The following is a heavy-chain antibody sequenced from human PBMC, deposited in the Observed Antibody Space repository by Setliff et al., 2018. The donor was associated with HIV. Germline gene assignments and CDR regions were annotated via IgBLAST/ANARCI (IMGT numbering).Heavy chain of an antibody. CDR3: ARMESTRPPRGLDY. CDR1: GGSLSDSY. J-gene: IGHJ4*02. V-gene: IGHV4-34*01. D-gene: IGHD6-6*01. CDR2: VYYTGST. Sequence: PSETLSLTCAVYGGSLSDSYYNWIRQPTGKGLEWIGTVYYTGSTQYNPSFKSRVTISVDTSKNQFSLKLISVTAADTAVYYCARMESTRPPRGLDYWGQGALVTVSS.